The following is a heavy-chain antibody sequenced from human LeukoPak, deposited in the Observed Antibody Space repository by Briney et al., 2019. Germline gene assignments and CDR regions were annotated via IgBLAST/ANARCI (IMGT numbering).Heavy chain of an antibody. J-gene: IGHJ6*02. V-gene: IGHV1-2*02. D-gene: IGHD6-25*01. CDR1: GYTFTRYY. CDR2: INPNSGGT. Sequence: ASVKVSCKASGYTFTRYYMHWVRQAPGQGLEWMGWINPNSGGTNYAQKFQGRVTMTRETSISTAYMELSSLKSDDTAVYYCARRAVYYYYGMDVWGQGSTVTVSS. CDR3: ARRAVYYYYGMDV.